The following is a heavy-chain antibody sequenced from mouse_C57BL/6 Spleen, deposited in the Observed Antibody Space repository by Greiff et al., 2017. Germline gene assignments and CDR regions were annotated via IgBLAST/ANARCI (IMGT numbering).Heavy chain of an antibody. CDR3: ARDYGIYEGYFGY. D-gene: IGHD2-1*01. V-gene: IGHV1-53*01. CDR1: GYTFTSYW. CDR2: INPSNGGT. J-gene: IGHJ2*01. Sequence: QVQLQQPGPELVKPGASVKLSCKASGYTFTSYWMHWVKQRPGQGLEWLGNINPSNGGTNYNEKFQSKATQTVDKASSTAYMQLSGLTSEDSAVYYCARDYGIYEGYFGYWGQGTTLTVSS.